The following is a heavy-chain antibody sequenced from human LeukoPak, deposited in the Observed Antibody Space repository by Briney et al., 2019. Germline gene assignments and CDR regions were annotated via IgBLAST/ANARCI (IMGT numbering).Heavy chain of an antibody. V-gene: IGHV4-39*01. Sequence: PSETLSLTCSVSGGSISSSNYYWGWVRQPPGKGLQWIGSIYYSGSTYYNPSLNSRVTISIDTSKNQFSLRLSSVTAADTAVYYCARQMNTVTADYWGQGTLVTVSS. CDR1: GGSISSSNYY. J-gene: IGHJ4*02. CDR2: IYYSGST. D-gene: IGHD4-17*01. CDR3: ARQMNTVTADY.